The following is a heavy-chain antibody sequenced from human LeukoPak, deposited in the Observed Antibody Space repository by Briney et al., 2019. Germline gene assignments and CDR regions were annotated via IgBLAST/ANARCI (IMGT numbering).Heavy chain of an antibody. V-gene: IGHV3-48*03. Sequence: GGSPRLSCAASGFTVSSNEMSWVRQAPGKGLEWVSYISSSGSTIYYADSVKGRFTISRDNAKNSLYLQMNSLRAEDTAVYYCAELGITMIGGVWGKGTTVTISS. CDR2: ISSSGSTI. CDR1: GFTVSSNE. J-gene: IGHJ6*04. CDR3: AELGITMIGGV. D-gene: IGHD3-10*02.